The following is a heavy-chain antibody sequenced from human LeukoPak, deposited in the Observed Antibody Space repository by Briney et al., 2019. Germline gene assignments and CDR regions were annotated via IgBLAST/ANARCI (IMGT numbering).Heavy chain of an antibody. CDR1: GFSFSGQT. CDR2: KSYDGTNQ. J-gene: IGHJ4*02. CDR3: AKGSEYYYDSSGPYDAFDY. Sequence: PGGSLRLSCAASGFSFSGQTMHWVRQAPGKGLEWVAVKSYDGTNQYYADSVKGRFTISRDNSKNTLSLQLNSLRPEDTAVYYCAKGSEYYYDSSGPYDAFDYWGQGTLVTVSS. D-gene: IGHD3-22*01. V-gene: IGHV3-30*18.